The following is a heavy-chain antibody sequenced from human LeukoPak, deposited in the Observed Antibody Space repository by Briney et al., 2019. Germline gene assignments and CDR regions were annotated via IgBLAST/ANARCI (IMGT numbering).Heavy chain of an antibody. CDR2: VYNSGGT. CDR3: ARASGSGTGYMDV. V-gene: IGHV4-59*01. CDR1: GGSISNYY. Sequence: SETLSLTCTVSGGSISNYYWTWVRQPPGKELEWIGYVYNSGGTDYNPSLKSRLSMSIDTSKNQLSLKLTSVTAADTAVYYCARASGSGTGYMDVWGTGTTVTVSS. J-gene: IGHJ6*03. D-gene: IGHD3-10*01.